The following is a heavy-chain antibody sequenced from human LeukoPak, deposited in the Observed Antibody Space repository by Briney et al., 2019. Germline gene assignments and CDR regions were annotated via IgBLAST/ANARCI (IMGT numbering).Heavy chain of an antibody. V-gene: IGHV4-39*01. CDR2: IYYSGST. Sequence: TASETLSLTCTVSGGSISSSSYYWGWIRQPPGKGLEWIGSIYYSGSTYYNPSLKSRVTISVDTSKNQFSLKLSSVTAADTAVYYCARGEPFDPWGQGTLVTVSS. D-gene: IGHD1-14*01. CDR1: GGSISSSSYY. J-gene: IGHJ5*02. CDR3: ARGEPFDP.